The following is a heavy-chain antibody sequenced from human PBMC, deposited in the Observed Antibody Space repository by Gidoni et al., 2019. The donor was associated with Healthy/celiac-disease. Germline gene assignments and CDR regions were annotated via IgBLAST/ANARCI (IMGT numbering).Heavy chain of an antibody. V-gene: IGHV4-38-2*02. D-gene: IGHD1-26*01. CDR2: IYHSGST. J-gene: IGHJ4*02. CDR1: GYSISSGYS. CDR3: ARETVGGGGYFDY. Sequence: QVQLQESGPGLVKPSETLSLTCTFSGYSISSGYSWGWIRQPPGTGLEWIGSIYHSGSTSYNPSLKSRVTISVDTSKNQFSLKLSSVTAADTAVYYCARETVGGGGYFDYWGQGTLVTVSS.